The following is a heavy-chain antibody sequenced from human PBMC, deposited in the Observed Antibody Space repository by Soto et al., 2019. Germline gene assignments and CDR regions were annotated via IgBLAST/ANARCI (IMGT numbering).Heavy chain of an antibody. D-gene: IGHD5-12*01. Sequence: GASVKVSCKGAGYTFSNYYMYWVRQAPGQGLEWMGIINPSGDSTSYAQEFQGRVTMTRETSTSTLYMELSSLRSEDTAVYYCARATRSGSPHFDHWGQGTLVTVSS. CDR1: GYTFSNYY. CDR2: INPSGDST. J-gene: IGHJ4*02. V-gene: IGHV1-46*01. CDR3: ARATRSGSPHFDH.